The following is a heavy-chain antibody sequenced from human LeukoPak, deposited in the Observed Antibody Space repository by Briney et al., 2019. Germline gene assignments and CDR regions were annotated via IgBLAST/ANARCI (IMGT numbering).Heavy chain of an antibody. V-gene: IGHV3-33*01. CDR3: VRGAQDYDPYSSGFHWYFDL. J-gene: IGHJ2*01. D-gene: IGHD6-19*01. CDR2: IWYDGSNK. CDR1: GFTFSSYG. Sequence: PGRSLRLSCAASGFTFSSYGMHWVRQAPGKGLEWVAVIWYDGSNKYYADSVKGRFTISRDNSKNTLYLQMNSLRAEDTAVYYCVRGAQDYDPYSSGFHWYFDLWGRGTLVTVSS.